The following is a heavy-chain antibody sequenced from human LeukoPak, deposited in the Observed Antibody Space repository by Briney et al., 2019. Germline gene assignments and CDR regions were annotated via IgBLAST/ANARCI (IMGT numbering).Heavy chain of an antibody. J-gene: IGHJ4*02. V-gene: IGHV3-23*01. D-gene: IGHD3-10*01. CDR3: AKDHTVPVRGVIIPYYFDY. Sequence: QSGGSLRLSCAASGFTFSSYWMSWVRQAPGKGLEWVSAISGSGGSTYYADSVKGRFTISRDNSKNTLYLQMNSLRAEDTAVYYCAKDHTVPVRGVIIPYYFDYWGQGTLVTVSS. CDR1: GFTFSSYW. CDR2: ISGSGGST.